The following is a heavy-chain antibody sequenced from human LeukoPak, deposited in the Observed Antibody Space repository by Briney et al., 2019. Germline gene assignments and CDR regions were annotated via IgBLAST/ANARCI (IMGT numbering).Heavy chain of an antibody. CDR3: ARVYHNPGGYCSGGSCYLVNWFDP. J-gene: IGHJ5*02. CDR1: GGTFSSYN. V-gene: IGHV1-69*02. D-gene: IGHD2-15*01. CDR2: IIPILGIA. Sequence: GASVKVCCKASGGTFSSYNISWVRQAPGQGLEWMGRIIPILGIANYAQKFQGRVTITADKSTSTAYMELSSLRSEDTAVYYCARVYHNPGGYCSGGSCYLVNWFDPWGQGTLVAVSS.